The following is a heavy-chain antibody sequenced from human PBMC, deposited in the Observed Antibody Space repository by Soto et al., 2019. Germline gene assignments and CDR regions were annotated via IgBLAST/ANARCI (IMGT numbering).Heavy chain of an antibody. D-gene: IGHD1-7*01. CDR2: IDPSDSYT. Sequence: PGESLKISCKGSGYSFTSYWISWVRQMPGKGLEWMGRIDPSDSYTNYSPSFQGHVTISADKSISTAYLQWSSLKASDTAMYYCARQGITGTTGKNYYYYATDVWGQGTTVTVSS. V-gene: IGHV5-10-1*01. CDR3: ARQGITGTTGKNYYYYATDV. CDR1: GYSFTSYW. J-gene: IGHJ6*02.